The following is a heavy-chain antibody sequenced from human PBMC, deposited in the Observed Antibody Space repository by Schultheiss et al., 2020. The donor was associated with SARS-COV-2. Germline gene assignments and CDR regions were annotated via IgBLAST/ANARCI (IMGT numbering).Heavy chain of an antibody. J-gene: IGHJ5*02. CDR3: ARHPSGWFDP. CDR1: GGSISSYY. D-gene: IGHD6-25*01. Sequence: SETLSLTCTVSGGSISSYYWSWIRQPPGKGLDWIGHAYFSGTTYYSPSLESRVTIAVDTSKNQFSLELRSVTAADTAVYYCARHPSGWFDPWGQGTLVTVSS. CDR2: AYFSGTT. V-gene: IGHV4-59*08.